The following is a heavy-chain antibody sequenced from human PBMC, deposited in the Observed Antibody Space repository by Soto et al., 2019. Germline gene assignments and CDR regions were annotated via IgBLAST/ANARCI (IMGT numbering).Heavy chain of an antibody. J-gene: IGHJ5*02. Sequence: PSETLSLTCTVSGGSVSSGSYYWSWIRQPPGKGLEWIGYIYYSGSTNYNPSLKSRVTISVDTSKNQFSLKLSSVTAADTAVYYCASLITDYDFWSAPNWFDPWGPATLVTVSS. CDR3: ASLITDYDFWSAPNWFDP. CDR1: GGSVSSGSYY. CDR2: IYYSGST. D-gene: IGHD3-3*01. V-gene: IGHV4-61*01.